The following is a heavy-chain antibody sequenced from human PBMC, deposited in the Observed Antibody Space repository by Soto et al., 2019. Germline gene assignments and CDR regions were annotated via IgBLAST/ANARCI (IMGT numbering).Heavy chain of an antibody. Sequence: QVQLQESGPGLVKPSQTLSLTCTVSGGSISSGGYYWSWIRQHPGKGLEWIGYIYYSGSTYYNPSLKGRVTISVDTAKNQFSLKLSSVTAADTAVYYCARVGYCSGGSCYGYYYYGMDVWGQGTTVTVSS. V-gene: IGHV4-31*03. CDR2: IYYSGST. CDR3: ARVGYCSGGSCYGYYYYGMDV. D-gene: IGHD2-15*01. CDR1: GGSISSGGYY. J-gene: IGHJ6*02.